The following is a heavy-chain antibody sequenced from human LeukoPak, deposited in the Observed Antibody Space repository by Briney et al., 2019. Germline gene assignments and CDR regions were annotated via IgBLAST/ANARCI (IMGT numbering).Heavy chain of an antibody. CDR3: AKVSGYRYYYFDY. Sequence: PGRPLRLSCAASGFTFSSYGMHWVRQAPGKGLEWVAFIRYDGSNKYYADSVKGRFTISRDNSKNTLYLQMNSLRAEDTAVYYCAKVSGYRYYYFDYWGQGTLVTVSS. CDR2: IRYDGSNK. D-gene: IGHD3-16*02. V-gene: IGHV3-30*02. CDR1: GFTFSSYG. J-gene: IGHJ4*02.